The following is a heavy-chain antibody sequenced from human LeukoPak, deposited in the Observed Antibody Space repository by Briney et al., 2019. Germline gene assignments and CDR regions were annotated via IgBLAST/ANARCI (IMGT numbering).Heavy chain of an antibody. CDR1: GASISSYY. J-gene: IGHJ6*03. D-gene: IGHD2-21*01. V-gene: IGHV4-4*07. CDR3: ARDNVPIPNYYYMHV. Sequence: PSETLSLTCTVSGASISSYYWSWIRQPAGKGLEWIGRIYTSGSTNYNPSLKSRVIISVDKSKNQFSLKLSSVTAADTAVYYCARDNVPIPNYYYMHVWGKGTTVTVSS. CDR2: IYTSGST.